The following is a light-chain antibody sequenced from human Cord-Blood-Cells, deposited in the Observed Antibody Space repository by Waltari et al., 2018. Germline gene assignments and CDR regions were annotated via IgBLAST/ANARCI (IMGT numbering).Light chain of an antibody. J-gene: IGKJ4*01. CDR3: QQYGSSPLT. CDR2: GAS. Sequence: EIVLTQSPGTLSLSPGERATLSCRASQSFSSSYLAWYQQKPGQAPRLLIYGASSRATGIPDRFSGGGSVTDFTLTSSRLGPEDFAVYYCQQYGSSPLTFGGGTKVEIK. V-gene: IGKV3-20*01. CDR1: QSFSSSY.